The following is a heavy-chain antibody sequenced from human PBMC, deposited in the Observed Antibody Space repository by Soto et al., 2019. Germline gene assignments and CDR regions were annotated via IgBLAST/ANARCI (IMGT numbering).Heavy chain of an antibody. Sequence: GGSLRLSCAASGFTFSSFVMHWVRQAPGKGLEWVAALSLDGSNKNYADSVKGRFTISRDNSKDTLYLQMSSLRAEDTAVYYCAKALAAVGSQFFDYWGQGTLVTVSS. J-gene: IGHJ4*02. V-gene: IGHV3-30*04. D-gene: IGHD6-13*01. CDR1: GFTFSSFV. CDR2: LSLDGSNK. CDR3: AKALAAVGSQFFDY.